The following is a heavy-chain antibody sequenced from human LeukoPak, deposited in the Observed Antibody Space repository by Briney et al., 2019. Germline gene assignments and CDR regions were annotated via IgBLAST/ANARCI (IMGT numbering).Heavy chain of an antibody. V-gene: IGHV3-9*01. CDR2: ISWNSGSI. J-gene: IGHJ4*02. Sequence: PGGSLRLSCAGSGFIFNNYAMHWVRQPPGKGLEWVSGISWNSGSIDYADSVKGRFTISRDNAKNSLYLQMNSLRAEDTAVYYCARVTPPTGTTSGGSHGIDYWGQGTLVTVSS. CDR1: GFIFNNYA. D-gene: IGHD1-1*01. CDR3: ARVTPPTGTTSGGSHGIDY.